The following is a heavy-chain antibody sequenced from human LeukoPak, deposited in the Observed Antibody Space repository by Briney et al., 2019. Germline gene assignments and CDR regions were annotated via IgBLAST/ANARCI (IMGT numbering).Heavy chain of an antibody. CDR1: GFTFRTYW. D-gene: IGHD6-25*01. CDR3: ARAGGSDY. Sequence: GGSLRLSCAASGFTFRTYWMSWIRQAPGKGPEWVADINQDGSEEYYVQSVKGRFTVSRDNAQNAVFLQMTNLRADDTAVYYCARAGGSDYWGQGTLVTVSS. J-gene: IGHJ4*02. CDR2: INQDGSEE. V-gene: IGHV3-7*01.